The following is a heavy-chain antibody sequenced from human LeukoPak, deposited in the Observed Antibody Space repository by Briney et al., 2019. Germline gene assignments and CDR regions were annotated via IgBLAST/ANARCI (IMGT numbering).Heavy chain of an antibody. CDR2: IGYDGSNK. D-gene: IGHD3-10*01. Sequence: GGSLRLSCAASGFTFSSYGMHWVRQAPGKGLEWVAVIGYDGSNKYYADSVKGRFTISRDNSKNTLYLQMNSLRAEDTAVYYCAKQTITMVRGVVGEGLDYWGQGTLVTVSS. CDR1: GFTFSSYG. CDR3: AKQTITMVRGVVGEGLDY. J-gene: IGHJ4*02. V-gene: IGHV3-33*06.